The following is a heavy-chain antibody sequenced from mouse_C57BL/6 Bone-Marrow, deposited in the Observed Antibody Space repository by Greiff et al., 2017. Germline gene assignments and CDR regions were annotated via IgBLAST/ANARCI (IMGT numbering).Heavy chain of an antibody. J-gene: IGHJ3*01. D-gene: IGHD4-1*01. CDR1: GYTFTDYY. CDR2: INPYNGGT. Sequence: EVKVVESGPVLVKPGASVKMSCKASGYTFTDYYMNWVKQSHGKSLEWIGVINPYNGGTSYNQKFKGKATLTVDKSSSTAYMELNSLTSEDSAVYYCARRRKNCFAWFAYWGQGTLVTVSA. V-gene: IGHV1-19*01. CDR3: ARRRKNCFAWFAY.